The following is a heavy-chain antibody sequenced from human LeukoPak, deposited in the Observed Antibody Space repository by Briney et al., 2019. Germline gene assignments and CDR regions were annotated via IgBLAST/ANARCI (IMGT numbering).Heavy chain of an antibody. J-gene: IGHJ5*02. CDR3: AKDPYSSGWYNWLDP. CDR2: ISGSGGST. CDR1: GFTFSSYA. V-gene: IGHV3-23*01. D-gene: IGHD6-19*01. Sequence: GGSLRLSCAASGFTFSSYAMSWVRQAPGKGLEWVSAISGSGGSTYYADSVKGRFTISRDNSKNTLCLQMNSLRAEDTAVYYCAKDPYSSGWYNWLDPWGQGTLVTVSS.